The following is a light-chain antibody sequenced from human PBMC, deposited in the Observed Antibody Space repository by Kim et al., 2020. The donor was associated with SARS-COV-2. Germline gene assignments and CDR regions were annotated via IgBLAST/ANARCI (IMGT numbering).Light chain of an antibody. Sequence: GQSIAITCTGTSSDVGGYNYVSWYQQHPGEAPKFLIYDVSFRASGVSDRFSGSKSGNTASLTISGLQSEDEADYYCSSYTSTNTHVFGTGTKVTVL. CDR2: DVS. CDR3: SSYTSTNTHV. J-gene: IGLJ1*01. V-gene: IGLV2-14*03. CDR1: SSDVGGYNY.